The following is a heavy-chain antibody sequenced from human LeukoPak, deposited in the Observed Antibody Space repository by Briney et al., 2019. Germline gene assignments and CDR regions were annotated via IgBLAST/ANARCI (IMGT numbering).Heavy chain of an antibody. CDR2: INPNSGNT. D-gene: IGHD6-19*01. V-gene: IGHV1-8*01. CDR3: ARARRGSSGRGWFDP. Sequence: ASVKVSCKASGYTFTSYDINWVRHATGQGLEWMGWINPNSGNTGYAQKFQGRVTMTRNTSISTAYMELSSLRSEDTAVYYCARARRGSSGRGWFDPWGQGTLVTVSS. J-gene: IGHJ5*02. CDR1: GYTFTSYD.